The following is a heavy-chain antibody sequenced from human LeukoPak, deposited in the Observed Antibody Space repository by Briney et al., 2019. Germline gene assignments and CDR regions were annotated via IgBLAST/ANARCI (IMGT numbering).Heavy chain of an antibody. D-gene: IGHD3-16*01. Sequence: AEALKIPCTGPGYSSTKYWIAWVRQMPAKGLEWMGIIYPGESGTTYSPSFQGQVTISADKSTTTAYLPWRSLKVSDTAMYYCAEVTGEVRADAWGQGTLVTVSS. CDR1: GYSSTKYW. CDR2: IYPGESGT. CDR3: AEVTGEVRADA. V-gene: IGHV5-51*01. J-gene: IGHJ5*02.